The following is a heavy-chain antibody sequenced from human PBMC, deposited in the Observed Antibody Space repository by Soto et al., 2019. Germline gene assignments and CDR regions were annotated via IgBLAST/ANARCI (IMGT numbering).Heavy chain of an antibody. CDR2: IIPIFGTA. CDR1: GGTFSSYA. J-gene: IGHJ6*02. Sequence: SVKVSCKASGGTFSSYAISWVRQAPGQGLEWMGGIIPIFGTANYAQKFQGRVTITADESTSTAYMELSSLRSEVSAVYYCAIDFYGKSYYYMDVWGHGTTVTVSS. V-gene: IGHV1-69*13. D-gene: IGHD4-17*01. CDR3: AIDFYGKSYYYMDV.